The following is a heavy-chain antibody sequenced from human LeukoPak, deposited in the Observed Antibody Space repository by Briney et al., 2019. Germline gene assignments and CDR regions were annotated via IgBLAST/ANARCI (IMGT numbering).Heavy chain of an antibody. J-gene: IGHJ5*02. Sequence: PGGSLRLSCAASGITFSDHWTSWVRQAPGKGLEWVANITPDGSEKNYVDSVKGRFTISRDNAKNSLHLQMSSLRAEDSAVYYCVTGGHYSGSWGQGSLVTVSS. CDR2: ITPDGSEK. V-gene: IGHV3-7*01. CDR1: GITFSDHW. D-gene: IGHD3-22*01. CDR3: VTGGHYSGS.